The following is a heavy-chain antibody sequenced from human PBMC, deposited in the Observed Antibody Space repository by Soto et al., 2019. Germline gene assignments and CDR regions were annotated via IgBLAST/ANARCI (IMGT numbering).Heavy chain of an antibody. Sequence: SQTLSLTCAISGDSVSSNSAAWNWIRQSPSRGLEWLGRTYYRSKWYNDYAVPVKSRITINPDTSKDQFSLQLNSVTPEDTAVYYCAREVVEPAAYYYGMDVWGQGTTVTVSS. D-gene: IGHD2-21*01. CDR2: TYYRSKWYN. CDR3: AREVVEPAAYYYGMDV. CDR1: GDSVSSNSAA. J-gene: IGHJ6*02. V-gene: IGHV6-1*01.